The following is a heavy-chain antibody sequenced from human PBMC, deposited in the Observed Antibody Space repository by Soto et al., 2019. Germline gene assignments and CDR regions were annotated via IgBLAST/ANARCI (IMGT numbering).Heavy chain of an antibody. V-gene: IGHV3-23*01. CDR1: GFTFSSYA. J-gene: IGHJ6*02. D-gene: IGHD1-1*01. Sequence: GGSLRLACAASGFTFSSYAMSWVRQAPGKGLEWVSAISSSGSSTYYADSVKGRFTISRDNSKNTLYLQMNSLRAEDTAVYYCAPGNGNYYYYGMDVWGQGTTVTVSS. CDR2: ISSSGSST. CDR3: APGNGNYYYYGMDV.